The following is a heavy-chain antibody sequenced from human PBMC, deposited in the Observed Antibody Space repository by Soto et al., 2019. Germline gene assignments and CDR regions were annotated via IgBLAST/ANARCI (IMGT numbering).Heavy chain of an antibody. CDR3: ARDRSMYYYDSSGSPPYY. V-gene: IGHV1-69*01. CDR2: IIPIFGTA. CDR1: GGTFSSYA. J-gene: IGHJ4*02. D-gene: IGHD3-22*01. Sequence: QVQLVQSGAEVKKPGSSVKVSCKASGGTFSSYAISWVRQAPGQGLEWMGGIIPIFGTANYAQKFQGRVTITVDEATSTPYRELSSLRAEDTAVYYCARDRSMYYYDSSGSPPYYWVQGALVTVSS.